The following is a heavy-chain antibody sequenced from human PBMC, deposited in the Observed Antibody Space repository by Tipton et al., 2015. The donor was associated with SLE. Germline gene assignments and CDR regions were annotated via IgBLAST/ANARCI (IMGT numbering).Heavy chain of an antibody. Sequence: LRLSCTVSGGSISSGSYYWSWIRQPPGKGLEWIGYIYTSGSTNYNPSLKSRVTISVDTSKNQFSLKLSSVTAADTAVYYCARYLVGAKGDAFDIWGQGTMVTVSS. CDR2: IYTSGST. CDR1: GGSISSGSYY. CDR3: ARYLVGAKGDAFDI. D-gene: IGHD1-26*01. V-gene: IGHV4-61*01. J-gene: IGHJ3*02.